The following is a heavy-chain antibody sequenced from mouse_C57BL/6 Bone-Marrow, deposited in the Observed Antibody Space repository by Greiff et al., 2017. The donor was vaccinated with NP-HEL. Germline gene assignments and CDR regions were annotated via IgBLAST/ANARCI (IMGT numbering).Heavy chain of an antibody. CDR1: GYAFSSSW. D-gene: IGHD1-1*01. CDR2: IFPGDGDT. V-gene: IGHV1-82*01. J-gene: IGHJ4*01. Sequence: VQLQQTGPELVKPGASEKISCTASGYAFSSSWMNWVKQRPGKGLERIGRIFPGDGDTNYNGKGKGKATLTADKSSSTAYMQLSSLTSEDSAVYFCARNCALNYYGSNYYAMDYWGQGTSVTVSS. CDR3: ARNCALNYYGSNYYAMDY.